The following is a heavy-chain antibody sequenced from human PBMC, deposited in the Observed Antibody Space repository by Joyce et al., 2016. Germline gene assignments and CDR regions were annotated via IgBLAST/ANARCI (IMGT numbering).Heavy chain of an antibody. CDR3: ARGGIVYDYSMDL. CDR2: ISSDSTYI. CDR1: GFTFSTSG. Sequence: EVQLVESGGGLVKPGGSLRISCAAYGFTFSTSGMSWFRRAPGKGLEWVSAISSDSTYICYADSVKGRVTVSRDNAKNSLYLQMNSLRAEDTAVFFCARGGIVYDYSMDLWGQGTTVTVSS. D-gene: IGHD3-22*01. V-gene: IGHV3-21*02. J-gene: IGHJ6*02.